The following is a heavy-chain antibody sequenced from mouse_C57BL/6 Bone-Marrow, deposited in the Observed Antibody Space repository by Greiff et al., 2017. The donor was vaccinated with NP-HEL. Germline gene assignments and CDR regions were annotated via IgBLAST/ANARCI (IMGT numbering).Heavy chain of an antibody. CDR2: IRSKSNNYAT. V-gene: IGHV10-1*01. J-gene: IGHJ3*01. CDR3: VRQRGYYGSSEAWFAY. Sequence: EVQLQESGGGLVQPKGSLKLSCAASGFSFNTYAMNWVRQAPGKGLEWVARIRSKSNNYATYYADSVKDRFTISRDDSESMLYLQMNNLKTEDTAMYYCVRQRGYYGSSEAWFAYWGQGTLVTVSA. D-gene: IGHD1-1*01. CDR1: GFSFNTYA.